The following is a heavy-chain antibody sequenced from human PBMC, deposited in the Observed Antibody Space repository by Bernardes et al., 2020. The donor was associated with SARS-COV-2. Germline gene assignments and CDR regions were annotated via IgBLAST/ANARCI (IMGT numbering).Heavy chain of an antibody. CDR2: INTNTGNP. D-gene: IGHD2-2*01. CDR3: ATELVVPAANDAFDI. Sequence: ASVKVSCKASGYTFTSYAMNWVRQAPGQGLEWMGWINTNTGNPTYAQGFTGRFVFSLDTSVSTAYLQISSLKAEDTAVYYCATELVVPAANDAFDIWGQGTMVTVSS. CDR1: GYTFTSYA. V-gene: IGHV7-4-1*02. J-gene: IGHJ3*02.